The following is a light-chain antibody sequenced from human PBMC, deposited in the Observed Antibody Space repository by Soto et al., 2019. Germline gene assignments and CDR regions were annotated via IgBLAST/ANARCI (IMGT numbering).Light chain of an antibody. V-gene: IGLV2-14*01. J-gene: IGLJ3*02. CDR1: SSDVGGYNY. CDR2: DVS. CDR3: SSYTSSSTPWV. Sequence: QSVLTQPASVSGSPGQSITISCTGTSSDVGGYNYVYWYQQHPGKAPKLMIYDVSNRPSGVSNRFSGSKSGNTASLTISGLQAEDEADYYCSSYTSSSTPWVFGGGTKVTVL.